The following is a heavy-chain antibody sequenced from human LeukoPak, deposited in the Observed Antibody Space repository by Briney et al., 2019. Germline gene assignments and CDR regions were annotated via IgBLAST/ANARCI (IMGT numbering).Heavy chain of an antibody. Sequence: PSETLSLTCTVSGGSISSYYWSWIRQPPGKGLEWIGYIYYSGGTNYNPSLKSRVTISVDTSKNQFSLKLSSVTVADTAVYYCARGGWGSYVYWGQGTLVTVSS. V-gene: IGHV4-59*08. D-gene: IGHD7-27*01. CDR1: GGSISSYY. CDR2: IYYSGGT. J-gene: IGHJ4*02. CDR3: ARGGWGSYVY.